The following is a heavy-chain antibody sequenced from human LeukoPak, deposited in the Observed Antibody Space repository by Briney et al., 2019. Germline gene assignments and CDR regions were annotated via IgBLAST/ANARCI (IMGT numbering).Heavy chain of an antibody. CDR2: IYPRDSDT. J-gene: IGHJ6*02. CDR1: GYSFSSYW. V-gene: IGHV5-51*01. CDR3: ARIDCSSASCYTKPNYFFYGMDV. D-gene: IGHD2-2*02. Sequence: GKSLKISCKGSGYSFSSYWIGWVRQMPGKGLEWMGIIYPRDSDTRYSPSFQGQVTISADKSISTAYLQWSSLKASDTAMYYCARIDCSSASCYTKPNYFFYGMDVWGQGTTVTVSS.